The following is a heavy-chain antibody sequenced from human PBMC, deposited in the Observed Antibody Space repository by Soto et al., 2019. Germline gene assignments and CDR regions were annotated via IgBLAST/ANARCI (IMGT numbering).Heavy chain of an antibody. D-gene: IGHD3-3*01. V-gene: IGHV1-3*01. CDR2: INAGNGNT. CDR3: ARQVAFGVENWFDP. CDR1: GYTFTSYA. J-gene: IGHJ5*02. Sequence: QVQLVQSGAEVKKPGASVKVSCKASGYTFTSYAMHWVRQAPGQRLEWMGWINAGNGNTKYSQKFQGRVTITRDTSASTAYMELSSLRSEDTAVYYCARQVAFGVENWFDPWGQGTLVTVSS.